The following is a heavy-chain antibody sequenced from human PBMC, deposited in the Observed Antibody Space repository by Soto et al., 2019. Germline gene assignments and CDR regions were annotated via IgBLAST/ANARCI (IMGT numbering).Heavy chain of an antibody. J-gene: IGHJ6*02. Sequence: FSFAFVISGERDSSTRTAWNVIRQSPSRGLEWLGRTYYRYRWYSDFAVSVRGRIVINADTSKNQFSLQLNSVTPEDTAVYFCARSEEYSHYYYYFLDVWGQGTTVRVSS. CDR1: GERDSSTRTA. D-gene: IGHD2-21*01. CDR3: ARSEEYSHYYYYFLDV. V-gene: IGHV6-1*01. CDR2: TYYRYRWYS.